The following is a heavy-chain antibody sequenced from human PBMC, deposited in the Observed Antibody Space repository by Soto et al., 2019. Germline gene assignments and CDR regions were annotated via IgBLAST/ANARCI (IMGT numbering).Heavy chain of an antibody. D-gene: IGHD2-2*02. Sequence: GGSLRLSCAASGFTFSDYYMSWIRQAPGKGLEWVSYISSSGSTIYYADSVKGRFTISRDNAKNSLYLQMNSLRAEDTAMYYCARDRVPAAIRRLSAAGNCDYWGQGTLVTVSS. J-gene: IGHJ4*02. V-gene: IGHV3-11*01. CDR1: GFTFSDYY. CDR3: ARDRVPAAIRRLSAAGNCDY. CDR2: ISSSGSTI.